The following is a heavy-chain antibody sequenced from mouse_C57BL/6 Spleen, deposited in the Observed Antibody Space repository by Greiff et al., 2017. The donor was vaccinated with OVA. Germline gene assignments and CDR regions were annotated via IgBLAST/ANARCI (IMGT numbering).Heavy chain of an antibody. CDR2: INYDGSST. Sequence: EVMLVESEGGLVQPGSSMKLSCTASGFTFSDYYMAWVRQVPEKGLEWVANINYDGSSTYYLDSLKSRFIISRDNAKNILYLQMSSLKSEDTATYYCARVHMVTTNYLDYWGQGTTLTVAS. V-gene: IGHV5-16*01. CDR3: ARVHMVTTNYLDY. J-gene: IGHJ2*01. CDR1: GFTFSDYY. D-gene: IGHD2-2*01.